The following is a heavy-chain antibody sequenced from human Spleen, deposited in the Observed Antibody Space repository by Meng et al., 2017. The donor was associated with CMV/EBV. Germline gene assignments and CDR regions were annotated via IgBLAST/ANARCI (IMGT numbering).Heavy chain of an antibody. CDR2: INSDGSST. Sequence: GESLKISCAASGFTFSSYSMNWVRQAPGKGLEWVSRINSDGSSTSYADSVKGRFTISRDNAKNTLYLQMNSLRAEDTAVYYCAREGGFEYQLLSWPYYYYGMDVWGQGTTVTVSS. V-gene: IGHV3-74*01. J-gene: IGHJ6*02. CDR1: GFTFSSYS. CDR3: AREGGFEYQLLSWPYYYYGMDV. D-gene: IGHD2-2*01.